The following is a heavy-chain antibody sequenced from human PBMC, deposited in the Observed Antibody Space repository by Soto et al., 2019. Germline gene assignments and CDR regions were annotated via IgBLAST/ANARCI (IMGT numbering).Heavy chain of an antibody. V-gene: IGHV2-70*01. J-gene: IGHJ4*02. CDR2: IDWDDDK. Sequence: SGPTLVNPTQTLTLTCTFSGFSLSTSGMCVSWIRQPPGKALECLALIDWDDDKYYSTSLETRLTISKDTSKNQVVLTMTNMDPVDTATYYCARMLEADGQHGGGFDYWGQGTLVTVSS. CDR3: ARMLEADGQHGGGFDY. D-gene: IGHD6-13*01. CDR1: GFSLSTSGMC.